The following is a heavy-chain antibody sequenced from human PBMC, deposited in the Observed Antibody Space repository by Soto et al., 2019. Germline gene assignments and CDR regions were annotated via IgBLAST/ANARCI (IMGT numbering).Heavy chain of an antibody. V-gene: IGHV1-46*01. CDR2: INVDSGNT. CDR3: ARVRAELGYCSGGSCLPYYYGMDV. D-gene: IGHD2-15*01. J-gene: IGHJ6*02. Sequence: GASVKVSCKASGYSFTDYYMNWVRQAPGQGLEWMGTINVDSGNTVYAQKFQGRVTMTRDTSTSTAYMELRSLRSDDTAVYYCARVRAELGYCSGGSCLPYYYGMDVWGQGTTVTVSS. CDR1: GYSFTDYY.